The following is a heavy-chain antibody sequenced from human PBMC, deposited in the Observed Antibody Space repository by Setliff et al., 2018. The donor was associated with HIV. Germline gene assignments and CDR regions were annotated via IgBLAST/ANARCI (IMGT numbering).Heavy chain of an antibody. CDR1: AFTFSNAW. D-gene: IGHD2-15*01. J-gene: IGHJ5*02. CDR3: AQDYTATFWEYNWFDP. Sequence: GGSLRLSCAASAFTFSNAWMSWVRQAPGKGLEWVSGISGSGDRTYYAPAVRGRFTISRDNVKNILYLQMNNLRAEDTALYFCAQDYTATFWEYNWFDPWGQGTLVTVSS. CDR2: ISGSGDRT. V-gene: IGHV3-23*01.